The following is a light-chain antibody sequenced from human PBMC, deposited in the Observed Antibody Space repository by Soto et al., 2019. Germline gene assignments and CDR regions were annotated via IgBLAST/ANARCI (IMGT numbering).Light chain of an antibody. CDR3: SSYAGSHTYEV. CDR2: EVS. CDR1: SSDVGGYNY. V-gene: IGLV2-8*01. Sequence: QSALTQPPSASGSPGQSVTISCTGTSSDVGGYNYVSWYQQHPGKAPKLMIYEVSKRPSGVPDRFSGSKSGNTASLTISGLQSEDEADYHCSSYAGSHTYEVFGGGTKVTVL. J-gene: IGLJ3*02.